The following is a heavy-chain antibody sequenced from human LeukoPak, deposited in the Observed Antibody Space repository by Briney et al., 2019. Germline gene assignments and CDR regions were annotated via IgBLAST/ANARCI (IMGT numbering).Heavy chain of an antibody. D-gene: IGHD6-13*01. J-gene: IGHJ5*02. CDR3: ARQKLYSSSWYANWFDP. CDR2: IIPIFGTA. Sequence: SVKLSCTASGGTFSSYAISWVRQAPGQGLEWMGGIIPIFGTANYAQKFQGRVTITADESTSTAYMELSSLRSEDTAVYYCARQKLYSSSWYANWFDPWRQGPLVTVSS. V-gene: IGHV1-69*13. CDR1: GGTFSSYA.